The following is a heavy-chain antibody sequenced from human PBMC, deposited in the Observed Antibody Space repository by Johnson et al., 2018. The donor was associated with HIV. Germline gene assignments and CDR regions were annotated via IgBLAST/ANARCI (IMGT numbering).Heavy chain of an antibody. J-gene: IGHJ3*02. CDR1: GFTFSDVW. D-gene: IGHD3-22*01. Sequence: VQLVESGGGLVKPGESLRLSCVASGFTFSDVWMTWVRQAPGRGLEWVGRIRSKSAGGTTDYAAPVKGRFTISRDDSKNTLYLQMNSLKTEDTAVYYCRSWGSSGYYAPFYHDAFDIWGQGTMVTVSS. CDR2: IRSKSAGGTT. CDR3: RSWGSSGYYAPFYHDAFDI. V-gene: IGHV3-15*01.